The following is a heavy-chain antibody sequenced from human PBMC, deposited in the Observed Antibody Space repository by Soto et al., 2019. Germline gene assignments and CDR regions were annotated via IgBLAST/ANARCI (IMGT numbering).Heavy chain of an antibody. J-gene: IGHJ6*03. CDR3: AREGLSSSFSYYYYMDV. Sequence: PSETLSVTCAVYGGSFSGYYWSWIRQPPGKGLEWIGEINHSGSTNYNPSLKSRVTISVDTSKNQFSLKLSSVTAADTAVYYCAREGLSSSFSYYYYMDVWGKGTTVTVSS. CDR1: GGSFSGYY. V-gene: IGHV4-34*01. D-gene: IGHD6-13*01. CDR2: INHSGST.